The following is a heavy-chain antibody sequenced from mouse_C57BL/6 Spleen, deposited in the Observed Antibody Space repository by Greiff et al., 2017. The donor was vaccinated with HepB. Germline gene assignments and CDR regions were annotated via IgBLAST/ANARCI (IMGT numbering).Heavy chain of an antibody. J-gene: IGHJ4*01. D-gene: IGHD2-1*01. Sequence: VQLQQPGAELVKPGASVKLSCKASGYTFTSYWMQWVKQRPGQDLEWIGEIDPSDSYTNYNQKFKGKATLTVDTSSSTAYMQLSSLTSEDSAVYYCAALLPLYAMDYWGQGTSVTVSS. CDR2: IDPSDSYT. V-gene: IGHV1-50*01. CDR1: GYTFTSYW. CDR3: AALLPLYAMDY.